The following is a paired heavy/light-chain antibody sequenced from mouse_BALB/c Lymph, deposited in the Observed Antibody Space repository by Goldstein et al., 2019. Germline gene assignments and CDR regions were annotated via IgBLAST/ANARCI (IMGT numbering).Heavy chain of an antibody. V-gene: IGHV5-9-3*01. CDR2: ISSGGSYT. CDR3: ARQGDYDGNWFAY. J-gene: IGHJ3*01. Sequence: EVQLVESGGGLVKPGGSLKLSCAASGFTFSSYAMSWVRQTPEKRLEWVATISSGGSYTYYPDSVKGRFTISRDNAKNTLYLQMSSLRSEDTAMYYCARQGDYDGNWFAYWGQGTLVTVSA. CDR1: GFTFSSYA. D-gene: IGHD2-4*01.
Light chain of an antibody. V-gene: IGKV3-2*01. Sequence: DIVLTQSPASLAVSLGQRATISCRASESVDNYGISFMNWFQQKPGQPPKLLIYAASNQGSGVPARFSGSGSGTDFSLNIHPMEEDDTAMYFCQQSKEVPWTFGGGTKLEIK. CDR2: AAS. CDR3: QQSKEVPWT. J-gene: IGKJ1*01. CDR1: ESVDNYGISF.